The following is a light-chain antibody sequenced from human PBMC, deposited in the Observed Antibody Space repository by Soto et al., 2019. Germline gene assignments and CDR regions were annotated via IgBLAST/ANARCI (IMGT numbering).Light chain of an antibody. CDR2: DVS. CDR3: SSYTSSSTQV. V-gene: IGLV2-14*01. CDR1: SGDVGGYNY. Sequence: QSALTQPASVSGSPGQSITISCTGTSGDVGGYNYVSWYQQHPDKAPKLMIYDVSNRPSGVSNRFSGSKSGNTASLTISGLQAEDEADYYCSSYTSSSTQVFGGGTQLTVL. J-gene: IGLJ2*01.